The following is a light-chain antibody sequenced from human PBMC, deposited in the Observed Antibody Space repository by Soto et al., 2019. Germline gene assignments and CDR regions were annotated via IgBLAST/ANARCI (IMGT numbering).Light chain of an antibody. Sequence: DIQMTQSPSSLSASVGDRLTISCRASQRIGTSLNWFQQKPGEAPKFLIYGASSLQSGVPSRFSGSGSGTDFTLRINSLQPEDCATYYCQQFNSHPFTFGGGTKVDIK. CDR2: GAS. J-gene: IGKJ4*01. V-gene: IGKV1-39*01. CDR3: QQFNSHPFT. CDR1: QRIGTS.